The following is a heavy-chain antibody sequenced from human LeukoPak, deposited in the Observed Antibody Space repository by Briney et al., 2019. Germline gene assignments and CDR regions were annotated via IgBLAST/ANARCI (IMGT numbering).Heavy chain of an antibody. CDR1: GFTVSSNY. V-gene: IGHV3-53*01. CDR2: IYTGGNT. Sequence: GGFLRLSCVASGFTVSSNYMTWVRQAPGKGLEWVSLIYTGGNTDYADSVRGRFTISRDNSKNTLYLQMNSLRGEDTAVYYCAKSGFWGQGTLVTVSS. J-gene: IGHJ4*02. CDR3: AKSGF.